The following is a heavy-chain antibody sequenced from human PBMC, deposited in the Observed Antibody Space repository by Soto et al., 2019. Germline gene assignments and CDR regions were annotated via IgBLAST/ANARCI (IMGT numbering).Heavy chain of an antibody. CDR3: ARLPTGFPNWFDP. J-gene: IGHJ5*02. V-gene: IGHV5-51*01. Sequence: GESLKISCQGSGYTFVNYWIAWVRQMPGEGLEWMGVIHPSDSGIEYNPSFQGQVTISADKSISTAYLQWNTLRTSDTATYFCARLPTGFPNWFDPWGQGTRVTVSS. CDR2: IHPSDSGI. CDR1: GYTFVNYW. D-gene: IGHD4-17*01.